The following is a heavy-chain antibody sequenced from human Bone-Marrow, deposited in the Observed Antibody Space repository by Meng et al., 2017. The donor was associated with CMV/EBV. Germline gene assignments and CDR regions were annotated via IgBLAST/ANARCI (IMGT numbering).Heavy chain of an antibody. V-gene: IGHV4-39*01. Sequence: SETLSLTCTVSGGSISSSSYYWGWIRQPPGKGLEWIGSIYYSGSTYYNPSLKSRVTISVDTSKNQFSLKLSSVTAADTAVYYCAQQQLVSDWYFDLWGPGTLVTVSS. D-gene: IGHD6-13*01. J-gene: IGHJ2*01. CDR3: AQQQLVSDWYFDL. CDR1: GGSISSSSYY. CDR2: IYYSGST.